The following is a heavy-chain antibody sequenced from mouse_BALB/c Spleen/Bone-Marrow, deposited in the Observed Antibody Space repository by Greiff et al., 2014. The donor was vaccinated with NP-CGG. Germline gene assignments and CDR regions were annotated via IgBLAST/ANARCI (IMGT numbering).Heavy chain of an antibody. Sequence: QVQLQQSGAVLMKPGASVKISCKATGYRFNSYWIEWVKQRPGHGLEWIGEILPGSGSTNFNEKFKGKTTFTAYTSSNTAYMQISSLTSEDSAVYYCARLGIRSFDYWGQGTTLTVSS. J-gene: IGHJ2*01. CDR3: ARLGIRSFDY. D-gene: IGHD3-1*01. V-gene: IGHV1-9*01. CDR2: ILPGSGST. CDR1: GYRFNSYW.